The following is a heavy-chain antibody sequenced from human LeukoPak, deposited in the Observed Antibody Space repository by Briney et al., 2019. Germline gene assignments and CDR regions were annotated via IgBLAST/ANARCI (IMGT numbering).Heavy chain of an antibody. CDR2: ISGSGGST. Sequence: GGSLRLSCAVSGFTFSSYGMSWVRQAPGKGLEWVSAISGSGGSTYYADSVKGRFTISRDNSKNTLYLQMNSLRAEDTAVYYCAKAIYYDSSGPSTEYYYYMDVWGKGTTVTVSS. V-gene: IGHV3-23*01. D-gene: IGHD3-22*01. CDR1: GFTFSSYG. J-gene: IGHJ6*03. CDR3: AKAIYYDSSGPSTEYYYYMDV.